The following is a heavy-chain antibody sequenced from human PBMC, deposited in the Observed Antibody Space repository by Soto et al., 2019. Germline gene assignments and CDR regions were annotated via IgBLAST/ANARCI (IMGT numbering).Heavy chain of an antibody. CDR3: ARDHSDPRVDYYYGMDV. Sequence: QVQLVESGGGVVQPGRSLRLSCAASGFTFSSYGMHWVRQAPGKGLEWVAVIWYDGSNKYYADSVKGRFTISRDNSKYTRYLQMNSLRAEDTAVYYCARDHSDPRVDYYYGMDVWGQGTTVTVSS. J-gene: IGHJ6*02. V-gene: IGHV3-33*01. D-gene: IGHD2-21*02. CDR2: IWYDGSNK. CDR1: GFTFSSYG.